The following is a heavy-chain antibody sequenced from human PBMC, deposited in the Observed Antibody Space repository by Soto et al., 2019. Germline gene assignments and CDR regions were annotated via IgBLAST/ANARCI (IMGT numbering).Heavy chain of an antibody. D-gene: IGHD1-26*01. CDR2: ISSSSSTI. Sequence: PGVSPRLSFAASGLTFSSYSMNWFRQAPGKGLEWVSYISSSSSTIYYADSVKGRFTISRDNAKNSLYLQMNSLRAEDTAVYYCAFGAESRYYYYGMDVWGQGTTFTVSS. V-gene: IGHV3-48*01. CDR1: GLTFSSYS. J-gene: IGHJ6*02. CDR3: AFGAESRYYYYGMDV.